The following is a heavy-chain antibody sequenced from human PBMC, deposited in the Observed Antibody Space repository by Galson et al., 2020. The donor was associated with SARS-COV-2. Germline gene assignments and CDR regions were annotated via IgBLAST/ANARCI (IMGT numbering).Heavy chain of an antibody. CDR3: ARAVPPAGGPHDY. J-gene: IGHJ4*02. CDR2: RYYSGST. V-gene: IGHV4-59*01. CDR1: GASISSYY. D-gene: IGHD3-16*01. Sequence: ASETLSLTCPVSGASISSYYWGWIRQPPGKRLEWIGSRYYSGSTNYNPSLKSRVTISADSSNNQSSLKLSSVTAADTAVYYCARAVPPAGGPHDYWGQGTLVTVSA.